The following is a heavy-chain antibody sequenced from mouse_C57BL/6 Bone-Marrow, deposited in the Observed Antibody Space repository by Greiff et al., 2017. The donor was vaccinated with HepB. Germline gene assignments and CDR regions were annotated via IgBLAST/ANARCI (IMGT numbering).Heavy chain of an antibody. V-gene: IGHV10-1*01. CDR2: IRSKSNNYAK. CDR1: GFSFNTYA. D-gene: IGHD1-1*01. Sequence: EVKLMESGGGLVQPKGSLKLSCAASGFSFNTYAMNWVRQAPGKGVEWVARIRSKSNNYAKYYTDSVKDRFTISRDDSESMLYLQMNKLNTEDTAMYYCVRRSRSYGWYFEVWGTGTTVTVSS. CDR3: VRRSRSYGWYFEV. J-gene: IGHJ1*03.